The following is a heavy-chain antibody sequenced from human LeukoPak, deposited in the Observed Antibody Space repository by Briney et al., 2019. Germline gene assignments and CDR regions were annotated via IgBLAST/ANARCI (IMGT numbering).Heavy chain of an antibody. CDR1: GGSISSCY. J-gene: IGHJ5*02. CDR3: ARDISYDSSDYPP. D-gene: IGHD3-22*01. Sequence: SETLSLTCTVSGGSISSCYWSWIRQPAGKGLEWIGRIYSSGSTNYNPSLKSRVTMSVDTSKNQFSLKLSSVTAADTAVYYCARDISYDSSDYPPWRQGTLVTVSS. V-gene: IGHV4-4*07. CDR2: IYSSGST.